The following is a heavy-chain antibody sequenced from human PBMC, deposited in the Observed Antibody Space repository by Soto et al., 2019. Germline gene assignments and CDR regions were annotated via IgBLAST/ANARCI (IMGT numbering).Heavy chain of an antibody. CDR3: AASYGSGYRAFDF. CDR2: INPSGGST. D-gene: IGHD3-10*01. J-gene: IGHJ4*02. V-gene: IGHV1-46*01. Sequence: ASVKVSCKASGYTFTSYYMHWVRQAPGQGLEWMGIINPSGGSTSYAQKFQGRVTMTRDMSTSTVYMELSSLRSEDTAVYYCAASYGSGYRAFDFWGQGALVTPPQ. CDR1: GYTFTSYY.